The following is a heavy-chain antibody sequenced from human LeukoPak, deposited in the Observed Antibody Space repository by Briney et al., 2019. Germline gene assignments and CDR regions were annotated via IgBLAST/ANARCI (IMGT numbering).Heavy chain of an antibody. Sequence: GASVKVSCKASGYTFTGYYMHWVRQAPGQGLEWMGWISGYNGNTNYAQKFKGRVTMTTDTSTSTAYMEVRSLRSDDTAVYYCARDGTLVYYDSSGYLDYWGQGTLVTVSS. D-gene: IGHD3-22*01. J-gene: IGHJ4*02. V-gene: IGHV1-18*04. CDR1: GYTFTGYY. CDR2: ISGYNGNT. CDR3: ARDGTLVYYDSSGYLDY.